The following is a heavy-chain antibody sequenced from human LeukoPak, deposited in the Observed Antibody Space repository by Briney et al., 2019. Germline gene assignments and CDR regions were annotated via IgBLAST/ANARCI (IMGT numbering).Heavy chain of an antibody. CDR2: IYSGGST. D-gene: IGHD1-26*01. V-gene: IGHV3-66*02. J-gene: IGHJ4*02. CDR1: GFTVSSNY. CDR3: ARDSGSYAASFYFDY. Sequence: GGSLRLSCAASGFTVSSNYMSWVRQAPGKGLEWVSVIYSGGSTYYADSVKGRFTISRDNSKNTLYLQMNSLRAEDTAVYYCARDSGSYAASFYFDYWGQGTLVTVSS.